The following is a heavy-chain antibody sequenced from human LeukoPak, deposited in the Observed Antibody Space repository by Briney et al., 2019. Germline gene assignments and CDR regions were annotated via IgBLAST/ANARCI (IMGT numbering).Heavy chain of an antibody. J-gene: IGHJ4*02. Sequence: GGSLRLSCVASGLTLNSHSMSWVRQAPGMGLEWVSVVSTNGDVTFYADSVKGRFTISRDNSKNTLFLQVNSLRAEDTAVYYCAKLSLSGRSQSADYWGQGTLVTVSS. V-gene: IGHV3-23*01. CDR2: VSTNGDVT. CDR1: GLTLNSHS. D-gene: IGHD3-10*01. CDR3: AKLSLSGRSQSADY.